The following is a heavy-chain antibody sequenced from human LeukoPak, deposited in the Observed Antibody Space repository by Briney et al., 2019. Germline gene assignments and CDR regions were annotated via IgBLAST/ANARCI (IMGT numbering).Heavy chain of an antibody. CDR3: ARADRLHGGPYLIGP. Sequence: ASVKVSCKPSGYSFTDYYMHWVRQAPGQGLEWMGWINPNSGGTSSAQKFQGRITMTRDTSITTVYMEVSWLTSDDTAIYYCARADRLHGGPYLIGPWGQGTLVTVSS. V-gene: IGHV1-2*02. J-gene: IGHJ5*02. D-gene: IGHD3-16*01. CDR2: INPNSGGT. CDR1: GYSFTDYY.